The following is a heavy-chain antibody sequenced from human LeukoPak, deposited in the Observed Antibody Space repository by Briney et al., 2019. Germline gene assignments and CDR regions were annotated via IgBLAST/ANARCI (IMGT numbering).Heavy chain of an antibody. V-gene: IGHV4-59*01. Sequence: NPSETLSLTCTVSGGSLSSYYWSWIRQPPGKGLEWIGYIYYSGSTNYNPSLKSRVTISVDTSKNQFSLKLSSVTAADTAVYSCARSRITIFGVVTGFDPWGQGTLVTVSS. J-gene: IGHJ5*02. CDR2: IYYSGST. D-gene: IGHD3-3*01. CDR1: GGSLSSYY. CDR3: ARSRITIFGVVTGFDP.